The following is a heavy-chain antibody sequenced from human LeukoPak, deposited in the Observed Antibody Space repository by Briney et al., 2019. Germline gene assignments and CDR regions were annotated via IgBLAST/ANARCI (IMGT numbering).Heavy chain of an antibody. CDR1: GGSISSGGHY. J-gene: IGHJ4*02. Sequence: PPQTLSLTCTVSGGSISSGGHYWTWIRQLPGKGLEWIGYIFYSGSTYYNPSLKSRVTISVDTSKNQFSLKLNSVTAADTAVYYCASRSPPGGTGYFDYWGQGTLVTVSS. CDR2: IFYSGST. V-gene: IGHV4-31*03. CDR3: ASRSPPGGTGYFDY. D-gene: IGHD1-26*01.